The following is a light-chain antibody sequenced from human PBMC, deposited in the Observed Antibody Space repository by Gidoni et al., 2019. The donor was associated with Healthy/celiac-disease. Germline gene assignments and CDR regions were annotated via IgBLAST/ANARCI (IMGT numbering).Light chain of an antibody. V-gene: IGKV3-15*01. CDR3: QQYENWPPST. J-gene: IGKJ2*01. Sequence: EIVMTQSPATLSVSPGERATLSCRANQSVSSNLAWYQQNPGQAPRLIIYGASTRATCIPARFSGSGSGTEFTLTISSLQSEDFAVYYCQQYENWPPSTFXXXTKLEIK. CDR1: QSVSSN. CDR2: GAS.